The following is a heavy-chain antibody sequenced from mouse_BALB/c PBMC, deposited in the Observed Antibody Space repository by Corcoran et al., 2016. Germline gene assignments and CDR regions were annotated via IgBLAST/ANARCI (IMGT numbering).Heavy chain of an antibody. J-gene: IGHJ2*01. CDR3: VRGSAGYDY. CDR1: GYTFTNYG. Sequence: QIQLVQSGPELQKPGETVKISCKASGYTFTNYGMNWVKQAPGKGLKWMGWINTYTGEPTYADDFKGRFAFSLETSASTAYLQINNLKNEDMATYFCVRGSAGYDYWGQGTTLTVSS. V-gene: IGHV9-1*02. CDR2: INTYTGEP. D-gene: IGHD3-1*01.